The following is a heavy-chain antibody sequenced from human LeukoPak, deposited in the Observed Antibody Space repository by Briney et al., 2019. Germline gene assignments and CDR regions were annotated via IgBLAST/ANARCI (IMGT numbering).Heavy chain of an antibody. Sequence: GGSLRLSCAASGFTFSSYAMSWVRQAPGKGLEWVSAISGSGGSTYYADSVKGRFTISRDNSKNTLYLQMNSLRVEDTAVYYCAKNIAAAVTIDYWGQGTLVTVSS. CDR3: AKNIAAAVTIDY. D-gene: IGHD6-13*01. J-gene: IGHJ4*02. V-gene: IGHV3-23*01. CDR1: GFTFSSYA. CDR2: ISGSGGST.